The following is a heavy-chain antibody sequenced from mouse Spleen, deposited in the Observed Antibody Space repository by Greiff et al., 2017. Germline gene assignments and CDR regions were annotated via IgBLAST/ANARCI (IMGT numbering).Heavy chain of an antibody. CDR1: GYTFTSYW. J-gene: IGHJ2*01. D-gene: IGHD1-1*01. CDR3: ARATTVVATRKLDY. Sequence: VQLQQSGAELVMPGASVKLSCKASGYTFTSYWMHWVKQRPGQGLEWIGEIDPSDSYTNYNQKFKGKATLTVDKSSSTAYMQLSSLTSEDSAVYYCARATTVVATRKLDYWGQGTTLTVSS. V-gene: IGHV1-69*01. CDR2: IDPSDSYT.